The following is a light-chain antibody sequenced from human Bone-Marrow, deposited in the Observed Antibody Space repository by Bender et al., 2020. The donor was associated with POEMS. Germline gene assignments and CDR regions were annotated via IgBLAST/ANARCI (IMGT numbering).Light chain of an antibody. Sequence: QSALTQPASVSGSPGQSITISCTGTSSDVGNYNYVSWYQHHPGKAPKLLIYEVNMRPSGVPNRFSGSKSGNTASLTVSGLQTEDEADYYCSSYADVNSVVFGGGTKLTV. CDR3: SSYADVNSVV. CDR1: SSDVGNYNY. J-gene: IGLJ2*01. CDR2: EVN. V-gene: IGLV2-8*01.